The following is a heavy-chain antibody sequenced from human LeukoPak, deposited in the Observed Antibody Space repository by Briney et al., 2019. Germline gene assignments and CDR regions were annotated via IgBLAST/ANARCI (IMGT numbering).Heavy chain of an antibody. D-gene: IGHD1-1*01. CDR2: IYYSGST. CDR3: ARQRKLERFVGYFDY. Sequence: SETLSLTCTVSGGSISSYYWSWIRQPPGKGLEWIGYIYYSGSTNYNPSLKSRVTISVDTSKNQFSLKLSSVTAADTAVYYCARQRKLERFVGYFDYWGQGTLVTVSS. CDR1: GGSISSYY. V-gene: IGHV4-59*08. J-gene: IGHJ4*02.